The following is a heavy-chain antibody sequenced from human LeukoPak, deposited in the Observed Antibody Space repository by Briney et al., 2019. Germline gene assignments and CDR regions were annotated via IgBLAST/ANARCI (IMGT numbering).Heavy chain of an antibody. Sequence: GGSLRLSCAASGFTFSSYAMSWVRQAPGKGLEWVSAISGSGSTIYYADSVKGRFTISRDNAKNSLYLQMNSLRAEDTAVYYCAREPRVLLCQDYWGQGTLVTVSS. CDR1: GFTFSSYA. J-gene: IGHJ4*02. D-gene: IGHD3-10*01. V-gene: IGHV3-23*01. CDR3: AREPRVLLCQDY. CDR2: ISGSGSTI.